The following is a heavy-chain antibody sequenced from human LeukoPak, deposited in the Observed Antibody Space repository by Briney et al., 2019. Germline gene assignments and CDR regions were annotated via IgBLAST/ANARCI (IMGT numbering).Heavy chain of an antibody. CDR3: AKDQWITFGGVIVTQAFDY. Sequence: PGGSLRLSCAASGFTFSTYSMNWVRQAPGKGLEWVSSISSSSSYIYYADSVKGRFTISRDNSKNTLYLQMNSLRAEDTAVYYCAKDQWITFGGVIVTQAFDYWGQGTLVTVSS. D-gene: IGHD3-16*02. V-gene: IGHV3-21*04. CDR1: GFTFSTYS. J-gene: IGHJ4*02. CDR2: ISSSSSYI.